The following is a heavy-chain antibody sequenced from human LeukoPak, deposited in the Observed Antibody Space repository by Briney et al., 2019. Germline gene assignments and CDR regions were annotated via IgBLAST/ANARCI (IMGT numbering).Heavy chain of an antibody. CDR2: IVVGSGNT. J-gene: IGHJ3*02. D-gene: IGHD2/OR15-2a*01. CDR1: RFTFFSFC. V-gene: IGHV1-58*02. CDR3: AREIIERGAFDM. Sequence: SVKVSCKASRFTFFSFCIQGVRQARGQRLEWIGWIVVGSGNTNYAQKFQERVTITRDMSTSTAYMELSSLRSEDTAVYYCAREIIERGAFDMWGQGTVVTVSS.